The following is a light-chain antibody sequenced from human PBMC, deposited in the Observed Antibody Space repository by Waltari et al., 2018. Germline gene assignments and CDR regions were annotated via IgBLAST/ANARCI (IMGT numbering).Light chain of an antibody. V-gene: IGKV1-5*01. CDR3: QQYNSFFRT. Sequence: DIQMTQTPSTLSASVGDRVTITCRASQGISGWLAWSQQNPGEAPKLLIFDASKLESGVPSRFSGSGFGTEFALTISGLQPDDFANYCCQQYNSFFRTFGQGTKLEIK. CDR1: QGISGW. J-gene: IGKJ1*01. CDR2: DAS.